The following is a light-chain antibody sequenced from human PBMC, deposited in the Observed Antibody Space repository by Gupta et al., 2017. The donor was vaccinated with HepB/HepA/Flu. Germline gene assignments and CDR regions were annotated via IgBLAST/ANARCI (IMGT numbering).Light chain of an antibody. CDR1: HIGRKS. Sequence: SYVLTQPPSVSVAPGKTARITCGANHIGRKSVHWYQQKPGQAPVLVIYYDGVRPSGIPERFSGSNSGDTATLTISRVEAGDEADYSCQVWDSSSDHPVFGGGTKLTVL. CDR3: QVWDSSSDHPV. J-gene: IGLJ2*01. V-gene: IGLV3-21*04. CDR2: YDG.